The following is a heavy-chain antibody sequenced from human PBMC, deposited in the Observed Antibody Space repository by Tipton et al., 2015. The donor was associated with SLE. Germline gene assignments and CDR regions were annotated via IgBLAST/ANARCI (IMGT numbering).Heavy chain of an antibody. CDR1: GFTFSSYW. J-gene: IGHJ4*02. V-gene: IGHV3-7*01. Sequence: SLRLSCAASGFTFSSYWMSWVRQAPGKGLEWVANIKQDGSEKYYVDSVKGRFTISRDNAKNSLYLQMNSLRAEDTAVYYCARAYYYDSSGYYYDWGQGTLVTVSS. CDR2: IKQDGSEK. D-gene: IGHD3-22*01. CDR3: ARAYYYDSSGYYYD.